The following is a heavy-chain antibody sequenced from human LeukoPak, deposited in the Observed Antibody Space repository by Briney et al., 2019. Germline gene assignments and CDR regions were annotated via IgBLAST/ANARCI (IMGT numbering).Heavy chain of an antibody. CDR1: GYTFTSYY. D-gene: IGHD5-24*01. Sequence: ASVKVSCKASGYTFTSYYIHWVRQAPGQGLEWMGWVNSNSGGTNYAQNFQGRVTMTSDTSISTAYMDLSSLTSGDTAVYYCARETGRDGYKDLDCWGQGTLVTVSS. CDR3: ARETGRDGYKDLDC. J-gene: IGHJ4*02. V-gene: IGHV1-2*02. CDR2: VNSNSGGT.